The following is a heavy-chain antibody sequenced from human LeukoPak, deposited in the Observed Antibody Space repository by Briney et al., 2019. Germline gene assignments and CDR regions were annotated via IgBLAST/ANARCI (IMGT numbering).Heavy chain of an antibody. CDR3: ARASGDVVVPAAMDY. V-gene: IGHV3-21*01. Sequence: PGGSLRLSCAASGFTFSSYSMNCVRQAPGKGLEWVSSISSSSSYIYYADSVKGRFTISRDNAKNSLYLQMNSPRAEDTAVYYCARASGDVVVPAAMDYWGQGTLVTVSS. D-gene: IGHD2-2*01. CDR2: ISSSSSYI. CDR1: GFTFSSYS. J-gene: IGHJ4*02.